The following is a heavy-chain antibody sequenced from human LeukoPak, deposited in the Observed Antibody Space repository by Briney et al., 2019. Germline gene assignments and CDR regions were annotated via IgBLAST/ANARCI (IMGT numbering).Heavy chain of an antibody. CDR1: GFTFSSYA. CDR3: ARRLEYSGSKGVLDY. Sequence: GGSLRLSCAASGFTFSSYAMHWVRQAPGKGLEYVSAISSNGGSTFYADSVKGRFTVSRDNSKNTLDLQMNSLRAEDTAVYYCARRLEYSGSKGVLDYWGQGTLVTVSS. D-gene: IGHD1-26*01. V-gene: IGHV3-64*02. J-gene: IGHJ4*02. CDR2: ISSNGGST.